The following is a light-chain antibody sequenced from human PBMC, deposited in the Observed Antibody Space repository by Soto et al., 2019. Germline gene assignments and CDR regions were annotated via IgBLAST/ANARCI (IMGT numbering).Light chain of an antibody. CDR2: RNN. V-gene: IGLV1-47*01. CDR3: AAWDASLSGYV. CDR1: SSNTGSNY. Sequence: QSVLTQPPSASGTPGQRVTISCSGSSSNTGSNYVYWYQQLPGTAPKLLIYRNNQRPSGVPDRFSGSKSGTSASLAISGLRSEDEADYYCAAWDASLSGYVFGTGTKLTVL. J-gene: IGLJ1*01.